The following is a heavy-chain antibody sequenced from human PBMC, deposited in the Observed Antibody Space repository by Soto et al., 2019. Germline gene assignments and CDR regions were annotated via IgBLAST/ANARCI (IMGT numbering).Heavy chain of an antibody. D-gene: IGHD5-18*01. CDR3: ARRYGYSFDY. J-gene: IGHJ4*02. Sequence: QVQLQESGPGLVKPSETLSLTCTVSGGSIRSYYWSWIRQPPGKGLEWIGYIYYSGSTNYNPSLKSRVTISVDTSKYQFSLKLSSVTAADTAVYYCARRYGYSFDYWGQGTLVTVSS. CDR2: IYYSGST. CDR1: GGSIRSYY. V-gene: IGHV4-59*01.